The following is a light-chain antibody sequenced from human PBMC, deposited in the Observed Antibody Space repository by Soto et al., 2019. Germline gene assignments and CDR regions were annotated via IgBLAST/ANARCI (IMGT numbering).Light chain of an antibody. CDR3: LQDYNYPYT. CDR2: AAS. Sequence: TFTCRASQGIRNDLGWYQQKPGKAPKLLIYAASSLQSGVPSRFSGSGSGTDFTLTISSLQPEDFATYYCLQDYNYPYTFGQGTKVDIK. V-gene: IGKV1-6*01. J-gene: IGKJ2*01. CDR1: QGIRND.